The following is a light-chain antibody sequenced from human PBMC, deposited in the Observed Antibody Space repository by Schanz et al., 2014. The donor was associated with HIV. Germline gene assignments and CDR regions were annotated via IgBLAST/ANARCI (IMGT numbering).Light chain of an antibody. CDR3: QQYNRYSAT. CDR2: KAS. Sequence: DIQMTQSPSTLSASVGDRVTITCRASQSINNWLAWYQQKPGKAPKLLIYKASSLESGVPSRFSGSGSGTEFTLTISSLQPDDFATYYCQQYNRYSATFGPGTNLELK. CDR1: QSINNW. V-gene: IGKV1-5*03. J-gene: IGKJ2*01.